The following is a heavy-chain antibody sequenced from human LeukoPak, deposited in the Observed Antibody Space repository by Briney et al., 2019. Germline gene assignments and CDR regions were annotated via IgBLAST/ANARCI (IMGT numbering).Heavy chain of an antibody. D-gene: IGHD1-20*01. J-gene: IGHJ4*02. CDR1: GYTFTGYY. CDR3: ARARSFYYNWNEYGY. CDR2: INPNSGGT. V-gene: IGHV1-2*04. Sequence: ASVKVSCKASGYTFTGYYMHWVRQAPGQGLEWMGWINPNSGGTNYAQKFQGWVTMTRHTSISTAYMELSRLRSDDTAVYYCARARSFYYNWNEYGYWGQGTLVTVSS.